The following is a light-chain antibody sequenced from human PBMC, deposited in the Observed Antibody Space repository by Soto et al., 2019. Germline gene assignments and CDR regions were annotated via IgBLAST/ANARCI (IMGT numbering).Light chain of an antibody. J-gene: IGLJ1*01. CDR3: SSYTADMTYV. CDR1: GSDIGGYNY. Sequence: LTQPAAVSGSPGQSITIYCIGTGSDIGGYNYVSWYQQHPGKAPTLMIYDVWARPLGVSHRFSGSKSGNTASLTISGLQGDDEADYYCSSYTADMTYVFGTGTKVTVL. V-gene: IGLV2-14*03. CDR2: DVW.